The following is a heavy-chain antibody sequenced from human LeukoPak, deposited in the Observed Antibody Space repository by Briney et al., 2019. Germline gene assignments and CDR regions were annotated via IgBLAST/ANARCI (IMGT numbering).Heavy chain of an antibody. V-gene: IGHV3-33*01. J-gene: IGHJ3*02. CDR3: ARDRIAVPGPDAFDI. D-gene: IGHD2-21*01. Sequence: GGSLRLSCAASGFTFSSYGMHWVRQAPGKGLEWVAVIWYDGSNKYYADSVKGRFTISRDNSKNTLYLQMNSLRAEDTAVYYCARDRIAVPGPDAFDIWGQGTMVTVSS. CDR1: GFTFSSYG. CDR2: IWYDGSNK.